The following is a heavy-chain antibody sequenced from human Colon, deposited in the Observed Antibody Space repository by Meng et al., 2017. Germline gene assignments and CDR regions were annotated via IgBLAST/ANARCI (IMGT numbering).Heavy chain of an antibody. CDR1: GGSFSGYY. CDR2: INHSGST. D-gene: IGHD4-17*01. Sequence: QVRLHAWGAGLLKPSGTLSLTCAVYGGSFSGYYWSWIRQPPGKGLEWIGEINHSGSTNYNPSLKSRVTISVDTSKNQFSLKLSSVTAADTAVYYCARDRKHYGERGWFDPWGQGTLVTVSS. J-gene: IGHJ5*02. V-gene: IGHV4-34*01. CDR3: ARDRKHYGERGWFDP.